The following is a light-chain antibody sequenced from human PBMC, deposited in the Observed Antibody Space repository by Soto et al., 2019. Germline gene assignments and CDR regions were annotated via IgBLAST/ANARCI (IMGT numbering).Light chain of an antibody. V-gene: IGKV3-11*01. CDR2: DIS. CDR3: QQRNSWPRIT. J-gene: IGKJ2*01. Sequence: EIVLTQSPVTLSLSPGERATLSCRASQSVPSYLAWYQQKPGQAPRLVIYDISNRATGIPARFSGSGSGTDVTLTISNLEPEDAAVYYCQQRNSWPRITFGQGTKLEIK. CDR1: QSVPSY.